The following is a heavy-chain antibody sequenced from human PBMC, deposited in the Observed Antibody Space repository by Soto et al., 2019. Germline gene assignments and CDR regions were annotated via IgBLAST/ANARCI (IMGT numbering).Heavy chain of an antibody. J-gene: IGHJ4*02. CDR1: GYNLSHPW. D-gene: IGHD3-9*01. Sequence: GGSLSLSCVASGYNLSHPWLTWVRQPEGTGLGRVGRIKSKTDGGTADYTAPVKGRATISRDDSKNTFYLQMNSLKTEDTAVYYCTTGIYYDILTGYGNVAYWGQGALVTVSS. CDR2: IKSKTDGGTA. CDR3: TTGIYYDILTGYGNVAY. V-gene: IGHV3-15*07.